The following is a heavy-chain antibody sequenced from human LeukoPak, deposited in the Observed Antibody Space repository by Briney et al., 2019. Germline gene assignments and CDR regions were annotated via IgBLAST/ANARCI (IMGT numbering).Heavy chain of an antibody. Sequence: PSETLSLTCTVAGGSISSYYRRWIRQPAGKVLEWIGYIYYSGSTNYNPSLKSRVTISVDTSKNQFSLKLSSVTAADTAVYYCARSSPYYYDSSGYYYPHFDYWGQGTLVTVSS. J-gene: IGHJ4*02. V-gene: IGHV4-59*08. D-gene: IGHD3-22*01. CDR1: GGSISSYY. CDR2: IYYSGST. CDR3: ARSSPYYYDSSGYYYPHFDY.